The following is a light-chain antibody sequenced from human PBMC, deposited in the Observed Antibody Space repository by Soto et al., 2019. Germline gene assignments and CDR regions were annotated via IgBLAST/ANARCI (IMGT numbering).Light chain of an antibody. J-gene: IGLJ2*01. CDR1: SGSIASNY. CDR3: QSYDSSISDVV. Sequence: NFMLTQPHSVSESPGKTVTISCTGSSGSIASNYVQWYQQRPGSAPTTVIYEDNQRPSGVPDRFSGSIDSSSNSASLTISGLKTEDEADYYCQSYDSSISDVVFGGGTKVTVL. CDR2: EDN. V-gene: IGLV6-57*02.